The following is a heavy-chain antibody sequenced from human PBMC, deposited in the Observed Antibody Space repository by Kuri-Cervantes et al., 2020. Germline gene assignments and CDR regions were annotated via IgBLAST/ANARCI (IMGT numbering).Heavy chain of an antibody. V-gene: IGHV4-38-2*01. Sequence: SQTLSLTCAVSGYSIRSGYYWGWIRQPPGKGLEWIGSIYHSGSTYYNPSLKSRVTISVATSKNQFSLKLSSVTAADTAVYYCARNISEGYRPWWFDYWGQGTLVTVSS. CDR2: IYHSGST. CDR1: GYSIRSGYY. CDR3: ARNISEGYRPWWFDY. J-gene: IGHJ4*02. D-gene: IGHD5-18*01.